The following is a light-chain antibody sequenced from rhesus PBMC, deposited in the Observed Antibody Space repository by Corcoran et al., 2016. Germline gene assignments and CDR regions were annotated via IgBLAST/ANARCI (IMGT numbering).Light chain of an antibody. CDR1: QAISSW. CDR3: QQYVTLPYN. J-gene: IGKJ2*01. V-gene: IGKV1-19*01. CDR2: DAS. Sequence: DIQMTQSPSSLSASVGDTVTIVCHASQAISSWLAWYQLKPGKAPKTLFSDASSLQSGVPSRFSGRGAVTDYTLPISSLQPEDFATYYCQQYVTLPYNFGQGTKVEIK.